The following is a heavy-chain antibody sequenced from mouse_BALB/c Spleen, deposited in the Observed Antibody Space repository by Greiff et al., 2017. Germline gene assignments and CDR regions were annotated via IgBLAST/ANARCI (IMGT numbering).Heavy chain of an antibody. V-gene: IGHV1-80*01. D-gene: IGHD2-3*01. CDR3: ARGGMGYSMDY. Sequence: QVQLQQPGSELVRPGASVTLSCKASGYTFTSYWMHWVKQRHGQGLEWIGQIYPGDGDTNYNGKFKGKATLTADRSSSTAYMQLSSLTSEDSAVYFCARGGMGYSMDYWGQGTSVTVSS. CDR1: GYTFTSYW. CDR2: IYPGDGDT. J-gene: IGHJ4*01.